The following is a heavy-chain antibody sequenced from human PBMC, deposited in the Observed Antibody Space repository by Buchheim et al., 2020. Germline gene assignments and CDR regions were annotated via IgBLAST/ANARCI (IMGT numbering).Heavy chain of an antibody. CDR2: LSGSGIST. V-gene: IGHV3-23*01. D-gene: IGHD3-10*01. CDR3: AKEWGYYYDSGNSYFFDC. J-gene: IGHJ4*02. CDR1: GFTFSTYA. Sequence: EVQLLESGGGLVQPGGSLRLSCAASGFTFSTYAMTWVRQAPGKGLEWVSSLSGSGISTYYADSVRGRFTISRDNSKRTLYLQMNSLRAEDTALYYCAKEWGYYYDSGNSYFFDCWDQGTL.